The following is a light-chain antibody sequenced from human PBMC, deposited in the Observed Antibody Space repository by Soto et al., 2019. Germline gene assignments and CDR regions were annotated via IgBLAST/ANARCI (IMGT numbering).Light chain of an antibody. CDR1: QSVSSN. CDR3: QQYNTWLSWT. CDR2: GAS. V-gene: IGKV3-15*01. J-gene: IGKJ1*01. Sequence: EIVMTQSPATLSVSPGERATLSCRASQSVSSNFAWYQQKPGQAPRLLIYGASTRATGIPARFSGSGSGTEFTLTISSLQSEDFGVYYCQQYNTWLSWTFGQGTKVEIK.